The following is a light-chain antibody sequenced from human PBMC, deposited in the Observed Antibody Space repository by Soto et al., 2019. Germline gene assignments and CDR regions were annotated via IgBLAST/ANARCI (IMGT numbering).Light chain of an antibody. CDR3: QHHDNLPLT. Sequence: DIQMTQSPSSLSATVGDRVTITCRASQSISRYLNWYQQKPGKAPKLLIYKASTLKSGVPSRFSGSGSGTEFTLTISSLQPDDFATYYCQHHDNLPLTFGGGTKVDIK. CDR1: QSISRY. V-gene: IGKV1-5*03. CDR2: KAS. J-gene: IGKJ4*01.